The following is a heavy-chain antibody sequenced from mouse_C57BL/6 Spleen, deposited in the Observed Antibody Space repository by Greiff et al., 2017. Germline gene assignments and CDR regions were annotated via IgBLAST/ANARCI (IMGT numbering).Heavy chain of an antibody. V-gene: IGHV1-82*01. D-gene: IGHD3-2*02. Sequence: VQLQQSGPELVKPGASVKISCKASGYAFSSSWMNWVKQRPGKGLEWIGRIYPGDGDTNYNGKFKGKATLTADKSSSTAYMQLSSLTSEDSAVXFCARWAAQATYVDYWGQGTTLTVSS. CDR1: GYAFSSSW. CDR2: IYPGDGDT. J-gene: IGHJ2*01. CDR3: ARWAAQATYVDY.